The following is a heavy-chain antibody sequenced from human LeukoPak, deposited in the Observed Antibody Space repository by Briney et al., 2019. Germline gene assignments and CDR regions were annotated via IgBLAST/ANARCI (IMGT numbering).Heavy chain of an antibody. J-gene: IGHJ4*02. V-gene: IGHV4-39*01. D-gene: IGHD1-26*01. CDR3: ARWSGGVGATNDY. CDR2: IYYSGST. CDR1: GGSISSSSYY. Sequence: SETLSLTCTVSGGSISSSSYYWGWIRQPPGKGLEWIGSIYYSGSTYYNPSLKSRVTISVDTSKNQFSLKLSSVTAADTAVYYCARWSGGVGATNDYWGQGTLVTVSS.